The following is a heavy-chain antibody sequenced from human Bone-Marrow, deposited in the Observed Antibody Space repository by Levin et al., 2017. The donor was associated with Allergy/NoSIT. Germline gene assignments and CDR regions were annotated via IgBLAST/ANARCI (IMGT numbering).Heavy chain of an antibody. V-gene: IGHV5-51*01. CDR2: IYPGDSDT. J-gene: IGHJ3*02. CDR1: GYNFADYW. CDR3: ARLRWHHSSRARI. Sequence: GGSLRLSCKGSGYNFADYWIGWVRQMPGKGLEWMGIIYPGDSDTRYSSSFQGQVTISADKSIGTANLQRSSLKASDTAMYSCARLRWHHSSRARIWGQGTMVTVSS. D-gene: IGHD6-13*01.